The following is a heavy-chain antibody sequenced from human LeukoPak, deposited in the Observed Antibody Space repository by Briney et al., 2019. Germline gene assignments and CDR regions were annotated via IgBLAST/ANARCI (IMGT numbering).Heavy chain of an antibody. V-gene: IGHV3-48*03. CDR2: ISSSGSTI. CDR3: ASRYCSGGSCYLNVDY. J-gene: IGHJ4*02. Sequence: PGGSLRLSCAASGFTFSSYEMNWVRQAPGKGLEWVSYISSSGSTIYYADSVKGRFTISRDNAKNSLYLQMNSLRAEDTAVYYCASRYCSGGSCYLNVDYWGQGTLVTVSS. D-gene: IGHD2-15*01. CDR1: GFTFSSYE.